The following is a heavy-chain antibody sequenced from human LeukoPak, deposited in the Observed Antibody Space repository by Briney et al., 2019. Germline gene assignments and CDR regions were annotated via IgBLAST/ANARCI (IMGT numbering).Heavy chain of an antibody. Sequence: GGSLRLSCAASGFAFSSFAMSWVRQAPGKGLDWVSSISGSGGSTYYADSVKGRFTISRDSSENTLYLQMNSLRAEDTAVYYCAKGVGTNKGGYYFDYWGQGTPVTVSS. D-gene: IGHD1-26*01. CDR1: GFAFSSFA. CDR3: AKGVGTNKGGYYFDY. CDR2: ISGSGGST. J-gene: IGHJ4*02. V-gene: IGHV3-23*01.